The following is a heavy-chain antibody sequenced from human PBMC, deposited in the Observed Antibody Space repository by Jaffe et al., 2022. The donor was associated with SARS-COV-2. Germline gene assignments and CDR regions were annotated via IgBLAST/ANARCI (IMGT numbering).Heavy chain of an antibody. CDR1: GFTFSSYA. CDR3: ARGGYCSGGSCYGPQYYYGMDV. CDR2: ISSNGGST. D-gene: IGHD2-15*01. Sequence: EVQLVESGGGLVQPGGSLRLSCAASGFTFSSYAMHWVRQAPGKGLEYVSAISSNGGSTYYANSVKGRFTISRDNSKNTLYLQMGSLRAEDMAVYYCARGGYCSGGSCYGPQYYYGMDVWGQGTTVTVSS. J-gene: IGHJ6*02. V-gene: IGHV3-64*01.